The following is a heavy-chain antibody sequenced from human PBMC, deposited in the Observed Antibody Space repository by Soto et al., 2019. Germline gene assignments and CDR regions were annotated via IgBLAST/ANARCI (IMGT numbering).Heavy chain of an antibody. J-gene: IGHJ4*02. CDR2: MYYGGST. D-gene: IGHD2-2*01. CDR3: ARSTGHGDSYFDY. V-gene: IGHV4-59*01. Sequence: SETLSLTCTVSGGSIRSYYWNWIRQPPGKGLEWIGYMYYGGSTNYNPSLKSRVTVSGDTSKNEFSLKLRSVTAADTAVYYCARSTGHGDSYFDYWGQGTLVTVSS. CDR1: GGSIRSYY.